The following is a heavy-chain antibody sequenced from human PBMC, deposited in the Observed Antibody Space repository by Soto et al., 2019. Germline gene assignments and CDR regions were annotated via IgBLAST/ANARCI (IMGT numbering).Heavy chain of an antibody. CDR3: ARHVVPAANYFDY. J-gene: IGHJ4*02. V-gene: IGHV4-59*08. D-gene: IGHD2-2*01. CDR1: GGSSISYS. Sequence: SETLSLTCTVAGGSSISYSWMWIRQPPGKGLEWIAYIYYSGSTNYNPSLKSRVTISLDTSKNHFSLKLSSVTAADTAVYYCARHVVPAANYFDYWGQGTLVTVS. CDR2: IYYSGST.